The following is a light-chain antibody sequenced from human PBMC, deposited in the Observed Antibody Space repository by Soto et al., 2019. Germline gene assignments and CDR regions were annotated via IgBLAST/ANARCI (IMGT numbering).Light chain of an antibody. CDR1: QSVRSEK. Sequence: EIVLTQSPGTLSLSPVERPTPSCRASQSVRSEKLAWYQQKPGQAPRLLIFGASKRATGIPDRFSGSGSGRDFTLTISGLEPEDFAVYYCQQYGRSPFTFGPGTKVDIK. J-gene: IGKJ3*01. V-gene: IGKV3-20*01. CDR3: QQYGRSPFT. CDR2: GAS.